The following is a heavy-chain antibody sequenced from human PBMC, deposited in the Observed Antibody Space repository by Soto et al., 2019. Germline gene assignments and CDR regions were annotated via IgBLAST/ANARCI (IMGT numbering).Heavy chain of an antibody. CDR3: ARMLKGGTFDWIQIGY. J-gene: IGHJ4*02. D-gene: IGHD3-9*01. V-gene: IGHV2-70*01. Sequence: SGPTLVNPTQTLTLTCTFSGFSLTTSGMCVTWIRQPPGKALEWLALIDWGDDKYYNTSLMTRLTRSKDTSKNQVVLTMNNMDPVDTGTYYCARMLKGGTFDWIQIGYWGQGTLVTVSS. CDR2: IDWGDDK. CDR1: GFSLTTSGMC.